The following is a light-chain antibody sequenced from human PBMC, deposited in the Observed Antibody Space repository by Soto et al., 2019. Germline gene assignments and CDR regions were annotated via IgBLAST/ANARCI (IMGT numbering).Light chain of an antibody. CDR1: QSVSSSY. V-gene: IGKV3-15*01. CDR2: GAS. CDR3: QQYNNWPPSII. Sequence: EIVLTQSPGTLSLSPGERATLSCGASQSVSSSYLAWYQQRPGQAPRLLIYGASTRATETPLRFRGSGSGTEFTLTISSLQSEDLAVYYCQQYNNWPPSIIFGPGTRLEIK. J-gene: IGKJ5*01.